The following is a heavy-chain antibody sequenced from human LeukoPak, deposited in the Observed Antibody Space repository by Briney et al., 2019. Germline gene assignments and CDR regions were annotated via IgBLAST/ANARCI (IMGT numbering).Heavy chain of an antibody. J-gene: IGHJ4*02. CDR1: GGSISNYY. D-gene: IGHD2-2*01. CDR3: ASSLVVAGIYYFDY. Sequence: SETLPLTCTVSGGSISNYYWSWIRQPPGKGLEWIAYIYYSGSTNYNPSLKSRVTKSVDTSKNQFSLKLSSVAAADTAVYYCASSLVVAGIYYFDYWGQGTLVTVSS. V-gene: IGHV4-59*01. CDR2: IYYSGST.